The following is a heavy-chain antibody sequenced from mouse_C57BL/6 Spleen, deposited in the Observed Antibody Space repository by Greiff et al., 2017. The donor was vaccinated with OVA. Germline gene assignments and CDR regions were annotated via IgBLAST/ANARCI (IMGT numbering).Heavy chain of an antibody. CDR3: RGGVDGYFDY. Sequence: EVKLVESGGGLVQPGGSMKLSCAASGFTFSDAWMDWVRQSPEKGLALVAEIRNKANNHATYYAESVKGRFTISRDDSKSSVYLQMNSLRAEETGIYYCRGGVDGYFDYWGQGTTLTVSS. J-gene: IGHJ2*01. D-gene: IGHD1-1*02. CDR2: IRNKANNHAT. CDR1: GFTFSDAW. V-gene: IGHV6-6*01.